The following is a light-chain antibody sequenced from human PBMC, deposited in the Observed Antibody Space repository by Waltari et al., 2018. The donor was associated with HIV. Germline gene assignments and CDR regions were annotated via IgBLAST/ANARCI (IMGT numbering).Light chain of an antibody. Sequence: QSVLTQTPSASGTPGQRVTISCSGSTSNIGSTTVNWYQQPPGLAPKLLIYNNKQRPSGVPDRISGSKSGTSASLAISGLQSEDEADYYCAAWDDSLNGVVFGGGTKLTVL. CDR2: NNK. CDR1: TSNIGSTT. CDR3: AAWDDSLNGVV. V-gene: IGLV1-44*01. J-gene: IGLJ2*01.